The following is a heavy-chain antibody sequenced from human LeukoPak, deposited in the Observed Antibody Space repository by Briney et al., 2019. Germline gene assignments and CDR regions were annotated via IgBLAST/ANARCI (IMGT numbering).Heavy chain of an antibody. J-gene: IGHJ5*02. D-gene: IGHD3-10*02. CDR3: ARVVRGAVTFNRFDP. V-gene: IGHV4-59*01. CDR1: GDSINNYY. CDR2: VAYSGNS. Sequence: SETLSLTCTVSGDSINNYYWSWLRQTPGEGLEWIGFVAYSGNSNYSPSLESRVTISIDTSKNQFSLKLNSVTAADTAMYYCARVVRGAVTFNRFDPWGQGTLVTVSS.